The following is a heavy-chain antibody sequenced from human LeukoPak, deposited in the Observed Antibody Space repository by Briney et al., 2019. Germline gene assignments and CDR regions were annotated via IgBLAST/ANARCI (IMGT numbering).Heavy chain of an antibody. V-gene: IGHV1-46*01. CDR2: INPSGGST. CDR3: ARLMVRGVIFYYMDV. J-gene: IGHJ6*03. CDR1: GYTFTSYY. Sequence: ASVKVSCKASGYTFTSYYMHWVRQTPGQGLEWMGIINPSGGSTSYAQKFQGRVTMTRDMSTSTVYMELSSLRSEDTAVYYCARLMVRGVIFYYMDVWGKGTTVTISS. D-gene: IGHD3-10*01.